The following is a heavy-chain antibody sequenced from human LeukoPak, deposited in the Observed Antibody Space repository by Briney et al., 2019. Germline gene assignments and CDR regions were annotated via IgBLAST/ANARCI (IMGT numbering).Heavy chain of an antibody. J-gene: IGHJ4*02. CDR3: ARVPC. V-gene: IGHV3-74*01. Sequence: PGGPLSLFCAASGFPFSSYRMQCVPQARGEAVVWVSRINCGRSSTRSAHSVKGRLTISRDNAKNTVYHQMNSLRAEDTAVYYCARVPCWGQGTLVTVSS. CDR2: INCGRSST. CDR1: GFPFSSYR.